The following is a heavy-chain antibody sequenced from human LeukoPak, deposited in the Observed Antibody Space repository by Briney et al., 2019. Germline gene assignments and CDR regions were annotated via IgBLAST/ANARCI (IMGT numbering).Heavy chain of an antibody. CDR1: GFTFRNYG. CDR3: AKDVNVGGDYFDY. CDR2: IRYDGSIE. J-gene: IGHJ4*02. D-gene: IGHD3-10*01. V-gene: IGHV3-30*02. Sequence: GGSLRLSCAASGFTFRNYGMHWVRLAPGKGLEWVAFIRYDGSIEYYVDSAKGRFTVSRDNSKNTLYLQMNSLRAEDTAVYYCAKDVNVGGDYFDYWGQGTLVTVSS.